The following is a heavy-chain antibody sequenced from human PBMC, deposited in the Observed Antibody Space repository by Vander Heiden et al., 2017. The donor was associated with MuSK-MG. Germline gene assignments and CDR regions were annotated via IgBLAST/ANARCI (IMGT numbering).Heavy chain of an antibody. V-gene: IGHV4-38-2*01. J-gene: IGHJ4*02. CDR3: ARRYGRPSFFDS. CDR1: GYSVSSGYY. Sequence: QMQLQESGPGPVKPSETLSLTCAVPGYSVSSGYYWDWIRQPPGKGLEWIGTIYQSGNTYYNPSLKSRVTMSVDTSKNQFSLKLTSVTAADTAVYYCARRYGRPSFFDSCGQGTLVTVSS. CDR2: IYQSGNT. D-gene: IGHD1-1*01.